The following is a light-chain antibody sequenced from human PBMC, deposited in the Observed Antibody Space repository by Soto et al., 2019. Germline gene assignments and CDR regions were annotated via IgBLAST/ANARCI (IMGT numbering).Light chain of an antibody. Sequence: EIVLTQSPGTLSLSPGERATLSCRASQSVSSSYLAWYQQKPGQAPRLLIYGASSRATGIPDRFSGSGSGTDFTLTISRLEPEDFAVYYCQQYGSSPKYTFGQGIQLEIK. V-gene: IGKV3-20*01. CDR1: QSVSSSY. CDR2: GAS. J-gene: IGKJ2*01. CDR3: QQYGSSPKYT.